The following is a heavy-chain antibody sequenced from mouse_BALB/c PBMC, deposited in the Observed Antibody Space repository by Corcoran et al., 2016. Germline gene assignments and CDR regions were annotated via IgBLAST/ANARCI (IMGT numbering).Heavy chain of an antibody. CDR2: IYPGDGST. D-gene: IGHD2-14*01. Sequence: QVQLQQSGPELVKPGAFVKISCKASGYTFTSYDINWVQQRPGQGLEWIGWIYPGDGSTKYNEIFKGKATLTADKSSSTAYMQLSSLTSENSAVYFCARGIRYYWYFDVWGAGTTVTVSS. V-gene: IGHV1S56*01. CDR3: ARGIRYYWYFDV. J-gene: IGHJ1*01. CDR1: GYTFTSYD.